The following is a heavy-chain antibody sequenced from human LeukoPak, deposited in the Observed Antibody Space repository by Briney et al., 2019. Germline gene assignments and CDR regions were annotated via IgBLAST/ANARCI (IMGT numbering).Heavy chain of an antibody. CDR3: ARHASNSRVAFDI. Sequence: GESLKISCEVYGYSFTTYWLVWVRQMPGKGLEWMGTFNPGDSDTRYSPSFQGQVTISADKSISTAYLQWSSLKASDTAMYYCARHASNSRVAFDIWGQGTMVTVSS. V-gene: IGHV5-51*01. D-gene: IGHD4/OR15-4a*01. J-gene: IGHJ3*02. CDR2: FNPGDSDT. CDR1: GYSFTTYW.